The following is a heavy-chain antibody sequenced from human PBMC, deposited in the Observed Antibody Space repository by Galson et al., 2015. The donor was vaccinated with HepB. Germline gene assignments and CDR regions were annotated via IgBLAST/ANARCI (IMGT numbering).Heavy chain of an antibody. D-gene: IGHD1-26*01. J-gene: IGHJ4*02. CDR1: GFTFSSYA. CDR3: ARVGRYRDY. CDR2: ISSNGGST. V-gene: IGHV3-64*01. Sequence: SLRLSCAASGFTFSSYAMHWVRQAPGKGLEYVSAISSNGGSTYYANSVKGRFTISRDNSRNTLYLQMNSLRAEDTAVYYCARVGRYRDYWGQGTLVTVSS.